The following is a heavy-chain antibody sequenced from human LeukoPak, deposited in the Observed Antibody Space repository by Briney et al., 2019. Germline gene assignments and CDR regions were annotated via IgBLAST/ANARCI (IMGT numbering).Heavy chain of an antibody. Sequence: ASVKVSCKASGGTFSSYAISWVRQAPGQGLEWMGGIIPIFGTANYAQKFQGRVTITADESTSTAYMELSSLRSEDTAVYYCARCPSGHHYSPGRSWFDPWGQGTLVTVSS. V-gene: IGHV1-69*13. CDR3: ARCPSGHHYSPGRSWFDP. J-gene: IGHJ5*02. CDR2: IIPIFGTA. CDR1: GGTFSSYA. D-gene: IGHD1-26*01.